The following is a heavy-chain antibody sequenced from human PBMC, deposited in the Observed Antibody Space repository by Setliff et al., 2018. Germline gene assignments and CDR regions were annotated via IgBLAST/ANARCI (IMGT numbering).Heavy chain of an antibody. D-gene: IGHD3-22*01. Sequence: GASVKVSCKASGGTFNNYGVTWVRQAPGQGLEWMGGTIPFFGTTNHAQNLQGRVAMTTDTSTSTAYMELRSLRSDDAAVYYCARGRDPAYYNESGGYYCDYWGQGTLVTVSS. CDR1: GGTFNNYG. CDR3: ARGRDPAYYNESGGYYCDY. J-gene: IGHJ4*02. CDR2: TIPFFGTT. V-gene: IGHV1-18*01.